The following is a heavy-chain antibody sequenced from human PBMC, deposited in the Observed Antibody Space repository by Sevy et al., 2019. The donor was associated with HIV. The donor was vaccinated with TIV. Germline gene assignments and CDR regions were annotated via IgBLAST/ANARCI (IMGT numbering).Heavy chain of an antibody. Sequence: GGSLRLSCEASGFTFTRYAFHWVRQAPGKGLEWVAVVSNEGTNKYYADSVKGRFTISRDNSRNTLYLQMQSLRADDTAVYFCASDPPSVPHCGSFDSWGQGTLVTVSS. J-gene: IGHJ4*02. CDR3: ASDPPSVPHCGSFDS. V-gene: IGHV3-30-3*01. D-gene: IGHD6-25*01. CDR2: VSNEGTNK. CDR1: GFTFTRYA.